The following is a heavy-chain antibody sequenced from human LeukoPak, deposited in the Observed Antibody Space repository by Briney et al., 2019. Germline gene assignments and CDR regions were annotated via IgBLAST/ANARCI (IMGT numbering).Heavy chain of an antibody. CDR2: IYYSGST. J-gene: IGHJ4*02. V-gene: IGHV4-30-4*01. D-gene: IGHD3-10*01. CDR3: ASQPAYYYGSGTGLDY. Sequence: SETLSLTCTVSGGSISSGDYYWSWIRQPPGKGLEWIGYIYYSGSTYYNPSLKSRVTISVDTSKNQFSLKLSSVTAADTAVYYCASQPAYYYGSGTGLDYWGQGTLVTVSS. CDR1: GGSISSGDYY.